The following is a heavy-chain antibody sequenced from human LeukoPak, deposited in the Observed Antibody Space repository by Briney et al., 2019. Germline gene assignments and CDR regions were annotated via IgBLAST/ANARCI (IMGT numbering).Heavy chain of an antibody. CDR3: ARGRDGSSYYLDY. CDR1: GGSISSGSYY. J-gene: IGHJ4*02. V-gene: IGHV4-61*02. D-gene: IGHD3-10*01. Sequence: PSETLSLTCYVSGGSISSGSYYWSWIRQPAGKGLEWIGRIHTSGSTNYNPSLKTRVTTSGDTSKNQFSLKVSSVTAADTAVYYCARGRDGSSYYLDYWGQGTLVTVSS. CDR2: IHTSGST.